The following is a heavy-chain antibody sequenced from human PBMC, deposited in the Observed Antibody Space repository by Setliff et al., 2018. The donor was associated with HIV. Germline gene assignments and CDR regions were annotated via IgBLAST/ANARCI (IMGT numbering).Heavy chain of an antibody. CDR1: GFVFSNYA. J-gene: IGHJ4*02. D-gene: IGHD3-16*01. CDR3: VRGPQFTPH. Sequence: PGGSLRLSCAASGFVFSNYAMSWVRQAPGKGLEWVSSISSSSSYIYYADSVKGRFTISRDNAKNSLYLQMNSLRAEDTAVYYCVRGPQFTPHWGQGTLVTVSS. V-gene: IGHV3-21*01. CDR2: ISSSSSYI.